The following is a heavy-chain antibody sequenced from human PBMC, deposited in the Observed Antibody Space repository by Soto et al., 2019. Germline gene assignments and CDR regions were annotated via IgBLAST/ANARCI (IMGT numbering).Heavy chain of an antibody. CDR2: ISAAGGGT. D-gene: IGHD6-6*01. J-gene: IGHJ6*02. CDR1: GFTFSNYA. V-gene: IGHV3-23*01. Sequence: GGSLRLSCAASGFTFSNYAMNWVRQAPGKGLEWVSTISAAGGGTYYADSVKGRFTISRDNSKNTLYLQMNSLRAEDTALYYCAKDLAGRYGLDVWGQGTTVTVSS. CDR3: AKDLAGRYGLDV.